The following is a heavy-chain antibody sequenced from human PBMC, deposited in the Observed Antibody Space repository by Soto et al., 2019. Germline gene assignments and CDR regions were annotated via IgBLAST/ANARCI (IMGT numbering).Heavy chain of an antibody. Sequence: QVQVVQSGVEVRRPGSSVEVSCKASGDTFKNCVISWVRQAPGQGLEWMGGIIPLFGTTDFAQRFQGRLTITTDESTTTAYMELSRLRSEDTATYYCAAELGFGKLSVVWGQGTTVIVSS. V-gene: IGHV1-69*01. J-gene: IGHJ6*02. D-gene: IGHD3-10*01. CDR2: IIPLFGTT. CDR1: GDTFKNCV. CDR3: AAELGFGKLSVV.